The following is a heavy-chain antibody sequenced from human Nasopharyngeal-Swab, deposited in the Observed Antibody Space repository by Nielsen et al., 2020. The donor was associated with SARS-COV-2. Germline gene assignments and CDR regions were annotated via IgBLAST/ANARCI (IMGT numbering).Heavy chain of an antibody. CDR1: GFTFSSYD. CDR2: IGTAGDT. V-gene: IGHV3-13*01. J-gene: IGHJ6*02. Sequence: GEPLKISCAASGFTFSSYDMHWVRQATGKGLEWVSAIGTAGDTYYPGSVKGRFTISRENAKNSLYLQMNSLRAGDTAVYYCARGYYYDSSGYRPRGMDVWGQGTTVTVSS. D-gene: IGHD3-22*01. CDR3: ARGYYYDSSGYRPRGMDV.